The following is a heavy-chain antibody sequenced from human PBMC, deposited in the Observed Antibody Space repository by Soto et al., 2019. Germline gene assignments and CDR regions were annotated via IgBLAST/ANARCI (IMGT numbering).Heavy chain of an antibody. CDR3: VKNQGSAWYFDY. J-gene: IGHJ4*02. D-gene: IGHD6-19*01. V-gene: IGHV3-23*01. CDR1: GFTFSNYA. CDR2: ISHTGGTT. Sequence: EVQLLESGGGSVQPGGSLRLSCAASGFTFSNYAMSWVRQAPGKGLEWVSSISHTGGTTYYADSVKGRFTISRDNSKNTLYLQMNSQRAEDTAVYFCVKNQGSAWYFDYWGQGTLVTVSS.